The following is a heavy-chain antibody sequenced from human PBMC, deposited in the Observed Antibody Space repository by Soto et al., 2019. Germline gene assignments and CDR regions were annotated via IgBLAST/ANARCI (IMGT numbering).Heavy chain of an antibody. D-gene: IGHD1-1*01. J-gene: IGHJ4*02. V-gene: IGHV1-24*01. Sequence: QVQLLQSGAEVKKPGASVKVSCKVSGHTLTELSMHWVRQAPGRGLEWMGGFDPEDGETIFAQKFQGRVTMTEDTSTGSTYMWLTSLRSEGTAVYYCAAGGTRWLHSPFDYWGQGTLVTISS. CDR3: AAGGTRWLHSPFDY. CDR2: FDPEDGET. CDR1: GHTLTELS.